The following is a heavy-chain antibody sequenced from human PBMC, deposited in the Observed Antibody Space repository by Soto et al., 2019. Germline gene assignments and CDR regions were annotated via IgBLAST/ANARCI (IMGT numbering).Heavy chain of an antibody. CDR3: ARGWFGMSGDDAFDI. CDR1: GCTFNSYG. J-gene: IGHJ3*02. V-gene: IGHV1-18*01. Sequence: QVQLVQSGVEVKKPGASVKVSCKASGCTFNSYGISWVRQAPGQGLEWVGWISTSNGNTDYAQKLQGRVTVTTDTSTSTAYMELRSLRSDDTAVYYCARGWFGMSGDDAFDIWGQGTMVTVSS. CDR2: ISTSNGNT. D-gene: IGHD3-10*01.